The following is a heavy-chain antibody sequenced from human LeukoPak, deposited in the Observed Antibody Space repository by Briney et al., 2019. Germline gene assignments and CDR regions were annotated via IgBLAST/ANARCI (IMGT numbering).Heavy chain of an antibody. J-gene: IGHJ5*02. CDR3: ARSRTFNSGAFDP. Sequence: PSETLSLTCTVSGASLSSASYWTWIRPPPGEGVEWIAHIYNGVNTNYNPSLKSRVTISVDTSKNQFSLRLNSVTAADTAVYYCARSRTFNSGAFDPWGQGSLVTVSS. CDR2: IYNGVNT. D-gene: IGHD1-26*01. CDR1: GASLSSASY. V-gene: IGHV4-61*01.